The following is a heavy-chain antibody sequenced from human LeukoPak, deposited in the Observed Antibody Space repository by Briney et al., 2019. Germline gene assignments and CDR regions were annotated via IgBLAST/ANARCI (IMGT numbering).Heavy chain of an antibody. CDR3: ARDAGWGYYDF. V-gene: IGHV3-7*01. D-gene: IGHD1-26*01. J-gene: IGHJ4*02. CDR1: GFTFSISW. Sequence: PGGSLRLSCVASGFTFSISWVTWVRQAPGKGLEWVANIDKHGSGKYYVDSVKGRFAISRDYASNSVFLQMDSLRAEDTSVYYCARDAGWGYYDFWGQGTPVTVSS. CDR2: IDKHGSGK.